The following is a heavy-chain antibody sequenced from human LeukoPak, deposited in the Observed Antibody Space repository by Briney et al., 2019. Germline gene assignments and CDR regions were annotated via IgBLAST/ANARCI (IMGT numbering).Heavy chain of an antibody. Sequence: GGSLRLACAASGFTFSRYWMTWVRQAPGRGLEWVANIKEDGSEKNYVDSVKGRFIISRDNAENSLYLQMNSLRAEDTAVYYCARDGQTGTTVYWGQGTLVTVSS. J-gene: IGHJ4*02. CDR1: GFTFSRYW. V-gene: IGHV3-7*01. CDR2: IKEDGSEK. CDR3: ARDGQTGTTVY. D-gene: IGHD1-7*01.